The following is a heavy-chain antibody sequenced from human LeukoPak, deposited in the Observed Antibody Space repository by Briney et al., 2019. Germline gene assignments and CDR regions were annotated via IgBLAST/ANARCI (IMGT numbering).Heavy chain of an antibody. CDR3: ARALNPLPGTYYFDY. D-gene: IGHD2-15*01. CDR1: RAYNNLHY. CDR2: IYISGST. Sequence: PAETLPLTCIGSRAYNNLHYWSWTAQPAGKGLEWIGRIYISGSTNYNSSLQSRVTMSVDTSKNQFSLKLTSVTAADTAVYYCARALNPLPGTYYFDYWGQGTLVTVSS. J-gene: IGHJ4*02. V-gene: IGHV4-4*07.